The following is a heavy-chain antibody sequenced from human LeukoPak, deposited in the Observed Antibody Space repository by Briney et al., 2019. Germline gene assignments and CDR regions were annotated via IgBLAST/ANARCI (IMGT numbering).Heavy chain of an antibody. CDR1: GFTFSSYA. V-gene: IGHV3-23*01. CDR2: VSGSGAYT. CDR3: AKARDIVVVPAAMCALDV. D-gene: IGHD2-2*01. J-gene: IGHJ6*02. Sequence: GGSLRLSCEASGFTFSSYAMSWVRQAPGKGLEWVSAVSGSGAYTYYVDSVRGRFTISRDNSKNTLYLQLNSLTAEDTAVYYCAKARDIVVVPAAMCALDVWGQGTTVTVSS.